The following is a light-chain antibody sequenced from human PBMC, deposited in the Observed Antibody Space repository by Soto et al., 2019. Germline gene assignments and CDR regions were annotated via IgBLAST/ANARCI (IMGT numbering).Light chain of an antibody. CDR1: SSDVGGYNY. CDR2: EVS. Sequence: QSALTQPASVSGSPGQSITISCTGTSSDVGGYNYVSWYQQHPGKAPKLMIYEVSNRPSGVSNRFSGSKSGNTASLTISGLQAEDEADYYCCSYVGATTYVFGTGSQGHRP. V-gene: IGLV2-14*01. J-gene: IGLJ1*01. CDR3: CSYVGATTYV.